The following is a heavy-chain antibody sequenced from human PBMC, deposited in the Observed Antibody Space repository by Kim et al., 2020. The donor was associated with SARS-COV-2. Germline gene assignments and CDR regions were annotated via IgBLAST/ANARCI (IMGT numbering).Heavy chain of an antibody. Sequence: GGSLRLSCAASGFTFSSYGMHWVRQAPGKGLEWVAVISYDGSNKYYADSVKGRFTISRDNSKSTLYLQMDSLRAEDAAVYFCAKDEDPTLYCYYYGMDVWGQEATVTVSS. CDR3: AKDEDPTLYCYYYGMDV. CDR1: GFTFSSYG. CDR2: ISYDGSNK. V-gene: IGHV3-30*18. J-gene: IGHJ6*02.